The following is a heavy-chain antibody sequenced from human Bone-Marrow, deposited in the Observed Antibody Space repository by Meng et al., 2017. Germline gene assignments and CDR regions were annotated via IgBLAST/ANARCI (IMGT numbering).Heavy chain of an antibody. CDR3: AKDGVAGWFDP. CDR2: TSGSGGST. CDR1: DSTCSVYA. D-gene: IGHD3-3*01. V-gene: IGHV3-23*04. J-gene: IGHJ5*02. Sequence: LVEAVGDSVKPGGARRRAGVTYDSTCSVYAVSGVGYAPGRGLEWISATSGSGGSTYYAVSVTGQFTISRDNSKTTMYLQMNSLSAEDTAVYYCAKDGVAGWFDPWGQGTLVTVSS.